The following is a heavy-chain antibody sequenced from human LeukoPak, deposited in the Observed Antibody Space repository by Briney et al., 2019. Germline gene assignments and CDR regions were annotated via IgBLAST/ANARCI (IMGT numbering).Heavy chain of an antibody. J-gene: IGHJ4*02. CDR3: AKNPYEYYFDY. CDR1: GYTLTGYY. V-gene: IGHV1-2*02. Sequence: ASARVSCKASGYTLTGYYMHWLRQAPGQGLEWMGWINPNSGDTNYAQKFQGRVTMTRDTSISTAYMELSRLTSDDTAVYYGAKNPYEYYFDYWGQGTLVTVSS. CDR2: INPNSGDT. D-gene: IGHD5-12*01.